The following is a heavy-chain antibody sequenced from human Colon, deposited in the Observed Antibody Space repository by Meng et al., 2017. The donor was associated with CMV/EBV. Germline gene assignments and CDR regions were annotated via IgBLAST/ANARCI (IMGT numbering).Heavy chain of an antibody. CDR2: SYYTGST. J-gene: IGHJ4*01. Sequence: QVALQQWGAGLLKPSETLSLTCAVYGESFSGYYWTWIRQPPGRGLEWIGESYYTGSTNYSPSLKSRVTISLDTSKNQFSLKLNSVTAADTAVYYCARATKSSCWEVLDYWGHGTLVTVFS. D-gene: IGHD2-2*01. V-gene: IGHV4-34*01. CDR3: ARATKSSCWEVLDY. CDR1: GESFSGYY.